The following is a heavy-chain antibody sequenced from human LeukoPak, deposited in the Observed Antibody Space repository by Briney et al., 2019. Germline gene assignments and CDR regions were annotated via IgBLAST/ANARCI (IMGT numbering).Heavy chain of an antibody. CDR3: AKVPTALTGEYYFDY. CDR1: GFTFSTYT. Sequence: GGSLRLSCAASGFTFSTYTMYWVRHPPGKRLEWVSIIGSSGGGIHYADSVKGRFTISRDNSKNTLYLQMNSLRAEDTAVYYCAKVPTALTGEYYFDYWGQGTLVTVSS. V-gene: IGHV3-23*01. J-gene: IGHJ4*02. CDR2: IGSSGGGI. D-gene: IGHD7-27*01.